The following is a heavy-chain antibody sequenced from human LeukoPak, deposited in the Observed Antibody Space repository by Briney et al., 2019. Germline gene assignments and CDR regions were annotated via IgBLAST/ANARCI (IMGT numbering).Heavy chain of an antibody. CDR3: ARDPGAAGAPFDY. CDR2: IYYSGTT. D-gene: IGHD6-13*01. CDR1: GGSISSYY. Sequence: SETLSLTCTVSGGSISSYYWNWIRQPPGKGLEWIGFIYYSGTTNYNPSLNSRVTISVDTSKNQFSLKLSSVTAADTAVYYCARDPGAAGAPFDYWGQGTLVTVSS. J-gene: IGHJ4*02. V-gene: IGHV4-59*01.